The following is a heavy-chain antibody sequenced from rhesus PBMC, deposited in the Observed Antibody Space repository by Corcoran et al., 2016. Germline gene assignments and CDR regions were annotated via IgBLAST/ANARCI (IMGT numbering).Heavy chain of an antibody. J-gene: IGHJ4*01. Sequence: QVQLQESARGLGNPPEIMCRTFACPGGHPRGYHWRGICQPPGNGRERIGYSSGSSGSTDSNPSLKSRVPISTDTSKNQFSLKLSSVTAADTAVYYCARAGRAIVVVISGPDFDYWGQGVLVTVSS. CDR2: SSGSSGST. CDR1: GGHPRGYH. CDR3: ARAGRAIVVVISGPDFDY. D-gene: IGHD3-16*01. V-gene: IGHV4-165*01.